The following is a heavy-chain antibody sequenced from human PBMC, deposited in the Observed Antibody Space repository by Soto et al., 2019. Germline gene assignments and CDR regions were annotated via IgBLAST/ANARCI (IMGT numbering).Heavy chain of an antibody. CDR2: IYHSGST. D-gene: IGHD5-12*01. Sequence: KASETLSLTCAVSGGSISSGGYSWSWIRQPPGKGLEWLGYIYHSGSTYYNPSLKSRVTISVDRSKNQFSLKLSSVTAADTAVYYCARASRDGYNYYFDYWGQGTLVTVSS. V-gene: IGHV4-30-2*01. CDR3: ARASRDGYNYYFDY. J-gene: IGHJ4*02. CDR1: GGSISSGGYS.